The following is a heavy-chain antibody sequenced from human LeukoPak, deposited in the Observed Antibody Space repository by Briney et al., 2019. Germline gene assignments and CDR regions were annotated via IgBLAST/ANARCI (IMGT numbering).Heavy chain of an antibody. D-gene: IGHD6-19*01. CDR2: IIPIFGTA. CDR3: ATSFRAVAAKNLDY. V-gene: IGHV1-69*05. CDR1: GGTFSRYA. J-gene: IGHJ4*02. Sequence: SVKVSCKASGGTFSRYAISWVRQAPGQGLEWMGGIIPIFGTANYAQKFQGRVTITTDESTSTAYMELSSLRSEDTAVYYCATSFRAVAAKNLDYWGQGTLGTVSS.